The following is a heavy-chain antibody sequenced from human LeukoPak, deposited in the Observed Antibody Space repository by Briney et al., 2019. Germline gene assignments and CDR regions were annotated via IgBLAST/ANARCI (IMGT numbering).Heavy chain of an antibody. CDR2: IYSGGRT. CDR3: AKEGRSGWPYFDS. Sequence: GGSLRLSCAASGFTVSSNCMSWVRQAPGKGLEWVSVIYSGGRTYYADSVKGRFTISRDSSKNTLFLQMNSLRAEDTAVYYCAKEGRSGWPYFDSWGQGTLVTVSS. D-gene: IGHD6-19*01. CDR1: GFTVSSNC. J-gene: IGHJ4*02. V-gene: IGHV3-53*01.